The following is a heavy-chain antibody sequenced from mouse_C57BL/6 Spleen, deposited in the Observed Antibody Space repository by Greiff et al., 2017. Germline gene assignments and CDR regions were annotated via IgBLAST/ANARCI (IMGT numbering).Heavy chain of an antibody. CDR2: SRNKANDYTT. J-gene: IGHJ2*01. Sequence: EVQGVESGGGLVQSGRSLRLSCATSGFTFSDFYMEWVRQAPGKGLEWIAASRNKANDYTTEYSASVKGRFIVSRDTSQSILYLQMNALRAEDTAIYYCARDDYGLDYWGQGTTLTVSS. CDR3: ARDDYGLDY. D-gene: IGHD1-1*01. V-gene: IGHV7-1*01. CDR1: GFTFSDFY.